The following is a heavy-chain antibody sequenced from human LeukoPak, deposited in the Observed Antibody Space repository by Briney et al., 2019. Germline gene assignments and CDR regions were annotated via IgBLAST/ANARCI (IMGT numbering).Heavy chain of an antibody. Sequence: PSETLSLTCAVYGGSFSGYYWSWIRQPPGKGLEWIGEINHSGSTNYNPSLKSRVTISVDTSKNQFSLKLSSVTAADTAVYYCARGQFRLSDYDSSGFDYWGQGTLVTVSS. V-gene: IGHV4-34*01. CDR2: INHSGST. CDR1: GGSFSGYY. J-gene: IGHJ4*02. CDR3: ARGQFRLSDYDSSGFDY. D-gene: IGHD3-22*01.